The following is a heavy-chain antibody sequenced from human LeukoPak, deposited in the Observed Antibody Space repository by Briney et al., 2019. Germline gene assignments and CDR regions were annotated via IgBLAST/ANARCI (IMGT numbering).Heavy chain of an antibody. Sequence: QPGGSLRLSCAASGFTFSSYAMSWVRQAPGKGLEWVSAISGSGGSTYYADSVKGRFTISRDNSKNTLYLQMNSLRAEDTAVYYCAKDRCSGGSCYSGYFDYWGRGTLVTVSS. CDR3: AKDRCSGGSCYSGYFDY. CDR2: ISGSGGST. V-gene: IGHV3-23*01. D-gene: IGHD2-15*01. J-gene: IGHJ4*02. CDR1: GFTFSSYA.